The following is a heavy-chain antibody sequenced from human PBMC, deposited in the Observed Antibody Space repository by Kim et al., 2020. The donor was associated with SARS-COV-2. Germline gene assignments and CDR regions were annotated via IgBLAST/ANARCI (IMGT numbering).Heavy chain of an antibody. V-gene: IGHV3-30*01. CDR3: ARGGNSGYYFDY. J-gene: IGHJ4*02. D-gene: IGHD4-4*01. Sequence: YYADSVKGRFNVSRDNSKNTLYLQMNSLRAEDTAVYYCARGGNSGYYFDYWGQGTLVTVSS.